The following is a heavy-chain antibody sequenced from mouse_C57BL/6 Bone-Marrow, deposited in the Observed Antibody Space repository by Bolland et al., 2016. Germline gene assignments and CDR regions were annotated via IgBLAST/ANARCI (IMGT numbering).Heavy chain of an antibody. CDR2: GSN. J-gene: IGHJ3*01. D-gene: IGHD1-1*01. Sequence: GSNNYNPSLKNRISITRDTSKNQFFLKLNSVTTEDTATYYCARGYYGSSYDDYWGQGTLV. V-gene: IGHV3-6*01. CDR3: ARGYYGSSYDDY.